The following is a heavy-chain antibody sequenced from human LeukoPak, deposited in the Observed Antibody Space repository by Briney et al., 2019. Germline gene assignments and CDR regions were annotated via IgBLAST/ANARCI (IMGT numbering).Heavy chain of an antibody. V-gene: IGHV1-18*01. D-gene: IGHD3-9*01. CDR2: TSSYTGKT. Sequence: RASVEVSCKTSGYTFINHGITWVRQAPGQGLEWMGWTSSYTGKTDYAQKLQARLTLTTDSSTSTASMELRSLRSDDTAVYFCARTVGYFGWNAIDYWGQGTLVTVSS. CDR1: GYTFINHG. J-gene: IGHJ4*02. CDR3: ARTVGYFGWNAIDY.